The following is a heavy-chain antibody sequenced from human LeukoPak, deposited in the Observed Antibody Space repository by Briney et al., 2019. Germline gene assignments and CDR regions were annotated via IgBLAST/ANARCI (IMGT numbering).Heavy chain of an antibody. CDR3: ARMNYYDSSGYERGYDY. CDR2: IYYSGST. V-gene: IGHV4-59*08. CDR1: GGSISSYY. Sequence: PSETLSLTCTVSGGSISSYYWSWIRQPPGKGLEWIGYIYYSGSTNYNPSLKSRVTISVDTSKNQFSLKLSSVTAADTAVYYCARMNYYDSSGYERGYDYWSQGTLVTVSS. D-gene: IGHD3-22*01. J-gene: IGHJ4*02.